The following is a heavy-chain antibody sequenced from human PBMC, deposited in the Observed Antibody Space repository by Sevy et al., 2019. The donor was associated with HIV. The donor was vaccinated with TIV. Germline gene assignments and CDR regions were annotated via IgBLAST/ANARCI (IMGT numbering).Heavy chain of an antibody. Sequence: ASVKVSCKASGYTFSNNAIHWVRQAPGQRLEWMGWAHAGNGHTKFSEKFQDRVTISRDTSATTVYMDLTSLTSEDTAIYYCARGKGGIFGVVTGKFDYWGQGTLVTVSS. CDR3: ARGKGGIFGVVTGKFDY. D-gene: IGHD3-3*01. V-gene: IGHV1-3*01. CDR2: AHAGNGHT. CDR1: GYTFSNNA. J-gene: IGHJ4*02.